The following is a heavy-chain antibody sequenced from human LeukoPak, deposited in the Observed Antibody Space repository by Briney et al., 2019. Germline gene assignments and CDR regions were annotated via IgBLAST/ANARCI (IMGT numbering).Heavy chain of an antibody. V-gene: IGHV4-39*01. CDR1: GGSISRSSYW. CDR3: ASRTMGTMSIDY. Sequence: SETLSLTCTVSGGSISRSSYWWDWIRQPPGKGLEWIGSIYYGGTTYYNPSLKSRVTISVDTSKMQFSLKLSSVTAADTAVYYCASRTMGTMSIDYWGQGTLVDVSS. D-gene: IGHD1-7*01. J-gene: IGHJ4*02. CDR2: IYYGGTT.